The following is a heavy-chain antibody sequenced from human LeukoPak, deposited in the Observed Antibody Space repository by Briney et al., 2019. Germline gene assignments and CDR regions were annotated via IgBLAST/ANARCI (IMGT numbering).Heavy chain of an antibody. J-gene: IGHJ4*02. D-gene: IGHD2-2*01. CDR3: ASLGGYCSSTSCDD. Sequence: GGSLRLSCAASGFTFSDYYMSWIRQAPGKGLEWVSYISSSGSTIYYADSVKGQFTISRDNAKNSLYLQMNSLRAEDTAVYYCASLGGYCSSTSCDDWGQGTLVTVSS. V-gene: IGHV3-11*01. CDR2: ISSSGSTI. CDR1: GFTFSDYY.